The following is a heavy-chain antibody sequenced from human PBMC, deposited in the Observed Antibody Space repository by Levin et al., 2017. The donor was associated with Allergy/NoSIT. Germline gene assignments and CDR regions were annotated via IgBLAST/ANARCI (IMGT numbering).Heavy chain of an antibody. CDR1: GGTFSSYA. V-gene: IGHV1-69*13. J-gene: IGHJ6*02. CDR3: ARAWVWAEGVVGGMDV. CDR2: IIPIFGTA. D-gene: IGHD2-15*01. Sequence: SVKVSCKASGGTFSSYAISWVRQAPGQGLEWMGGIIPIFGTANYAQKFQGRVTITADESTSTAYMELSSLRSEDTAVYYCARAWVWAEGVVGGMDVWGQGTTVTVSS.